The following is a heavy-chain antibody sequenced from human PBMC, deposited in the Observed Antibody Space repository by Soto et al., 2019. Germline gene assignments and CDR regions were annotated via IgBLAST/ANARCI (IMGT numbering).Heavy chain of an antibody. CDR2: IFFGASKI. D-gene: IGHD3-3*02. CDR1: AYTFNTYW. Sequence: GESLKISCKGSAYTFNTYWIAWVRQTPGKGLEWMGSIFFGASKIRYSPSFEGQVTIPANKSINPAYLHWSSLKASDSAIYYCATWRGGIWFDYWGQGSLVTVSS. CDR3: ATWRGGIWFDY. V-gene: IGHV5-51*01. J-gene: IGHJ4*02.